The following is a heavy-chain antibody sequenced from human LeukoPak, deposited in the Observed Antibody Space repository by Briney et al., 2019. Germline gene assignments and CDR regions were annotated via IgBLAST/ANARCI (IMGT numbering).Heavy chain of an antibody. CDR2: ISAYNGST. J-gene: IGHJ6*03. CDR3: ARGPNPYSRDYMDV. D-gene: IGHD1-14*01. CDR1: GYTFTSYG. V-gene: IGHV1-18*01. Sequence: ASVKVSCKASGYTFTSYGISWVRQAPGQGLEWMGWISAYNGSTNYAQKLQGRVTMTTDTSTSTAYMELRSLRSDDTAVYYCARGPNPYSRDYMDVWGKGTTVTVSS.